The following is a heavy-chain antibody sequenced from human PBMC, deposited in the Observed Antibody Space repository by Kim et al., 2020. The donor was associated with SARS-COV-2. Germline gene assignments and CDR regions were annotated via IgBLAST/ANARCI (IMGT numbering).Heavy chain of an antibody. CDR3: ARPVRGARHDAFDI. V-gene: IGHV4-39*02. J-gene: IGHJ3*02. D-gene: IGHD3-10*02. Sequence: PSLKSRVTISRDTPNNHCSLKLTSVTAADTAVYYCARPVRGARHDAFDIWGQGTVVTVSS.